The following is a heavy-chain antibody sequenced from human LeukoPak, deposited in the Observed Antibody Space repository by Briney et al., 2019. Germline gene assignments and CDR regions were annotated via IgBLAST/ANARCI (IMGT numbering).Heavy chain of an antibody. CDR2: IYSSDTT. CDR1: GFTFSGYA. Sequence: PGGSLRLSCAASGFTFSGYAMNWVRQAPGKGLEWVLHIYSSDTTYADSVKGRFTISRDNAKNSLYLQMNSLRDEDTAVYYCARDLHYADIWGQGTMVTASS. D-gene: IGHD3-16*01. J-gene: IGHJ3*02. V-gene: IGHV3-48*02. CDR3: ARDLHYADI.